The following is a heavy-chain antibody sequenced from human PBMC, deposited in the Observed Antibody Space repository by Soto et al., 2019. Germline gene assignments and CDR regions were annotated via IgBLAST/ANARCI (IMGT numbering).Heavy chain of an antibody. CDR1: GFTFSDYY. J-gene: IGHJ5*02. Sequence: QVQLVESGGGWVEPGGSLRLSCAASGFTFSDYYMNWIRQAPGKGLEWISFISASGSTIYYADSVKGRFTISRDNAKNSLYLQVNSLRVEDTAVYYCARDLCRSSSCYERWFDPCGQGTLVTVSS. CDR2: ISASGSTI. V-gene: IGHV3-11*01. D-gene: IGHD3-22*01. CDR3: ARDLCRSSSCYERWFDP.